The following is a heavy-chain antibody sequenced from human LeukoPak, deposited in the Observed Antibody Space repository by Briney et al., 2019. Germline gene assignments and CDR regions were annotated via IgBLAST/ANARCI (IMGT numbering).Heavy chain of an antibody. J-gene: IGHJ3*02. V-gene: IGHV4-59*08. CDR2: IYYSGST. CDR3: ARQSTVTTFAFDI. CDR1: GGSISSYY. D-gene: IGHD4-17*01. Sequence: SETLSLTCTVSGGSISSYYWSWIRQPPGKGLEWIGYIYYSGSTNYNPSLKSRVTISVDTSKNQFSLKLSSVTAADTAVYYCARQSTVTTFAFDIWGRGTMVTVSS.